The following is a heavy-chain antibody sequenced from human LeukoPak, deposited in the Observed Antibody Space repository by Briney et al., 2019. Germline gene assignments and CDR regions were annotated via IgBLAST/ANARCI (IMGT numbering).Heavy chain of an antibody. V-gene: IGHV4-34*01. Sequence: KPSETLSLTCAVYGGSFSGYYWSWIRNPPGKGLDWIGELNHSESTNSNPSLKSRVTISVDTSKNQFSLKLSSVTAADTAVYYCARVGLYRPVQWLAPPWDYYYGMDVWGQGTTVTVSS. CDR3: ARVGLYRPVQWLAPPWDYYYGMDV. D-gene: IGHD6-19*01. J-gene: IGHJ6*02. CDR2: LNHSEST. CDR1: GGSFSGYY.